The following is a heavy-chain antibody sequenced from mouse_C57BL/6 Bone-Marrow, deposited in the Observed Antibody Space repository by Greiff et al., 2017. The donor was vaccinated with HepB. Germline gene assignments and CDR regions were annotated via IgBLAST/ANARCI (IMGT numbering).Heavy chain of an antibody. Sequence: VQLQQSGAELARPGASVKLSCKASGYTFTSYGISWVKQRTGQGLEWIGEIYPRSGNTYYNEKFKGKATLTADKSSSTAYMELRSLTSEDSAVYFCARWRYGSSPHYYAMDYWGQGTSVTVSS. CDR2: IYPRSGNT. J-gene: IGHJ4*01. D-gene: IGHD1-1*01. CDR3: ARWRYGSSPHYYAMDY. CDR1: GYTFTSYG. V-gene: IGHV1-81*01.